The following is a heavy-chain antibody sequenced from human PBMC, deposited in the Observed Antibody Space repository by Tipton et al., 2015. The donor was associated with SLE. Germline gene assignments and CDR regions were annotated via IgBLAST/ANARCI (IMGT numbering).Heavy chain of an antibody. CDR2: IYSSGGT. D-gene: IGHD3-3*01. J-gene: IGHJ3*02. Sequence: TLSLTCSVSGGSINNYYWNWIRQPQGKGLEWIGYIYSSGGTDYNPSLTSRLTISVETSKNQFSLKLTSVTAADTAVYYCARGNYDFRGRTFDIWGQGTMVTASS. V-gene: IGHV4-4*08. CDR3: ARGNYDFRGRTFDI. CDR1: GGSINNYY.